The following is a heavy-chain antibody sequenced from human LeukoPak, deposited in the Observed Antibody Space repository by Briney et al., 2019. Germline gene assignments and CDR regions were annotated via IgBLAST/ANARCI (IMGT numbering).Heavy chain of an antibody. J-gene: IGHJ6*03. V-gene: IGHV4-59*01. CDR3: ARDGGVLYYYFYYYMDV. CDR2: IYYSGST. CDR1: GGSISSYY. Sequence: SETLSLTCTVSGGSISSYYWSWIRQPPGKGLEWIGYIYYSGSTNYNPSLKSRVTISVDTSKNQFSLKLSSVTAADTAVYYCARDGGVLYYYFYYYMDVWGKGTTVTVSS. D-gene: IGHD2-8*02.